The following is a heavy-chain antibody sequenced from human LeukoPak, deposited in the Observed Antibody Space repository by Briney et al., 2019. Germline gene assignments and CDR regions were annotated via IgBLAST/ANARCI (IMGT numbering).Heavy chain of an antibody. J-gene: IGHJ4*02. D-gene: IGHD3-3*01. CDR1: GGSISSYY. V-gene: IGHV4-39*01. CDR2: IYYGGST. CDR3: ARQGITIFEVAFDY. Sequence: PSETLSLTCTVSGGSISSYYWGWIRQRPGKGLEWIGSIYYGGSTYYNPSLKSRVTISVDTSKNQFSLKLSSVTAADTAVYYCARQGITIFEVAFDYWGQGTQVTVSS.